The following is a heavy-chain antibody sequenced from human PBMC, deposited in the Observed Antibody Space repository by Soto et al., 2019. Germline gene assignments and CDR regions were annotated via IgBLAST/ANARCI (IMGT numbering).Heavy chain of an antibody. CDR3: AKDAVPYNGKWDWFDS. Sequence: DVQVLESGGGLVQPGGSLTLSCAASRFTFSDFAMSWVHQAPGKGLEWVSSIGGGGSDTYYADSVKGRFTISRDNSKNTLYLQMDSLRDEDTAVYYCAKDAVPYNGKWDWFDSWGQGTLVIVSS. J-gene: IGHJ5*01. V-gene: IGHV3-23*01. CDR1: RFTFSDFA. D-gene: IGHD1-20*01. CDR2: IGGGGSDT.